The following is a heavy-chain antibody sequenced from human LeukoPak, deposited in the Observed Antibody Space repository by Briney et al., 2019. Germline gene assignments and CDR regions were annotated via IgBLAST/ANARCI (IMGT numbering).Heavy chain of an antibody. D-gene: IGHD3-22*01. Sequence: LGESLKISCKGSGYSFTSYWIGWVRQMPGKGLEWMGIIYPGDSDTRYSPSFQGQVTISADKSISTAYLQWSSLKASDTAMYYCARRRITIHSSGYPGSWYYFDYWGQGTLVTVSS. V-gene: IGHV5-51*01. CDR1: GYSFTSYW. CDR3: ARRRITIHSSGYPGSWYYFDY. J-gene: IGHJ4*02. CDR2: IYPGDSDT.